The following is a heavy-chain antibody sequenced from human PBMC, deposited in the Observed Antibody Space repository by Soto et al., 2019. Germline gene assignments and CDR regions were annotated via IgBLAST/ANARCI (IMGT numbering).Heavy chain of an antibody. D-gene: IGHD3-10*01. V-gene: IGHV4-34*01. J-gene: IGHJ6*03. Sequence: QVQLQQWGAGLLKPSETLSLTCAVYGGSFSGYYWSWIRQPPGKGLEWIGEINHSGSTNYNPSLKRRVTISVDTSKNQFSLKLSSVTAADTAVYYCARGQKVGVWFGELPPHPSNYYYYYMDVWGKGTTVTVSS. CDR3: ARGQKVGVWFGELPPHPSNYYYYYMDV. CDR2: INHSGST. CDR1: GGSFSGYY.